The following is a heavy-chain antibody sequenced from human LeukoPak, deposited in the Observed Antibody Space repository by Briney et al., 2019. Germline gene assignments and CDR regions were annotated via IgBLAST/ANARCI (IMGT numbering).Heavy chain of an antibody. D-gene: IGHD5-24*01. V-gene: IGHV3-53*01. Sequence: PGGSLRLSCAASGFTVSSNYMSWVRQAPGKGLGWVSVIYSGGSTYYADSVKGRFTISRDNSKNTLYLQMNSLRAEDTAVYYCARSRDGYGWFDPWGQGTLVTVSS. CDR2: IYSGGST. CDR1: GFTVSSNY. J-gene: IGHJ5*02. CDR3: ARSRDGYGWFDP.